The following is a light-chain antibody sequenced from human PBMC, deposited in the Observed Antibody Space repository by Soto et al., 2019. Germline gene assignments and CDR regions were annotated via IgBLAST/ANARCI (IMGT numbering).Light chain of an antibody. Sequence: EIRMTQSPATLSVSPGERATLSCRASQSVSSNLAWYQQKPGQAPRLLIYGASTRATGIPARFSGSGSGTDFTLTISSLEPEDSAIYYCQQRNIWPPVTFGQGTRLEIK. V-gene: IGKV3-15*01. CDR2: GAS. CDR3: QQRNIWPPVT. J-gene: IGKJ5*01. CDR1: QSVSSN.